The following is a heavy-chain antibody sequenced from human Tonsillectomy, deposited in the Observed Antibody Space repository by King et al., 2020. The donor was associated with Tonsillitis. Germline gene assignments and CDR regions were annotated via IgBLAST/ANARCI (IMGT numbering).Heavy chain of an antibody. V-gene: IGHV3-9*01. CDR3: AKGLGVVIYKALDY. CDR1: GFTFDYYG. J-gene: IGHJ4*02. Sequence: VQLVESGGGLVQPGRSLRLSCAASGFTFDYYGMDWVRQAPGKGLEWVSGISWDSGGIGYADSVKGRFTISRDNAKNSLYLQMNSLRAEDTALYYCAKGLGVVIYKALDYWGQGTLVTVSS. CDR2: ISWDSGGI. D-gene: IGHD3-3*01.